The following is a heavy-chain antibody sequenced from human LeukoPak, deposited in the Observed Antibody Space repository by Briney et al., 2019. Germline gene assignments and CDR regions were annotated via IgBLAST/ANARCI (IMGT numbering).Heavy chain of an antibody. CDR1: GGYTSSGGYF. CDR3: AKSAAPYYFYAVDV. CDR2: IYYSGST. Sequence: PSETLSLTCTVSGGYTSSGGYFWSWIRQHPWKGLEWIGDIYYSGSTYYNPSLKSRVTISVDTSKNQFSLKLSSVTAADTAVYYCAKSAAPYYFYAVDVWGQGTTVTVSS. J-gene: IGHJ6*02. V-gene: IGHV4-31*03.